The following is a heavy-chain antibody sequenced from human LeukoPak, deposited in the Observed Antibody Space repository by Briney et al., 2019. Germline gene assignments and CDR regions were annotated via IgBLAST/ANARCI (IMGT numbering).Heavy chain of an antibody. D-gene: IGHD5-24*01. V-gene: IGHV3-23*01. Sequence: PGGSLRLSCAASGFTFSSYAMSWVRQAPGKGLEWVSAISGSGGSTYYADSVKGRFTISRDNSKNTLYLQMNSLRAEDTAVYYCAKAGGYTPMGHLDYWGQGTLVTVSS. J-gene: IGHJ4*02. CDR1: GFTFSSYA. CDR2: ISGSGGST. CDR3: AKAGGYTPMGHLDY.